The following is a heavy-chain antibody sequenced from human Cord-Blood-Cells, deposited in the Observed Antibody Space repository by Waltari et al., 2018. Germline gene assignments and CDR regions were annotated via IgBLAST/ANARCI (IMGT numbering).Heavy chain of an antibody. CDR2: IYSGGST. V-gene: IGHV3-53*01. CDR3: ARGEYNWNDGGVY. Sequence: EVQLVESGGGLIQPGGSLRLSCAASGFTVSSTYMSWVRQAPGKGLEWCSVIYSGGSTYYADSVKGRFTISRDNSKNTLYLQMNSLRAEDTAVYYCARGEYNWNDGGVYWGQGTLVTVSS. CDR1: GFTVSSTY. D-gene: IGHD1-1*01. J-gene: IGHJ4*02.